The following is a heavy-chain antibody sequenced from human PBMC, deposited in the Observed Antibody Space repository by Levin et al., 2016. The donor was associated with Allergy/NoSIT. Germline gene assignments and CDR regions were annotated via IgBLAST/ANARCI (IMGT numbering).Heavy chain of an antibody. D-gene: IGHD2-15*01. CDR3: ATGGADCSGGSCWVDY. CDR2: ISYDGSNK. J-gene: IGHJ4*02. V-gene: IGHV3-30*03. Sequence: WIRQPPGKGLEWVAVISYDGSNKYYADSVKGRFTISRDNSKNTLYLQMNSLRAEDTAVYYCATGGADCSGGSCWVDYWGQGTLVTVSS.